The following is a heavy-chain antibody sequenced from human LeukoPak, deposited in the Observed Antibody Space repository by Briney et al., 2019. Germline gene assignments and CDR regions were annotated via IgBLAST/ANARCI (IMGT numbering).Heavy chain of an antibody. J-gene: IGHJ4*02. CDR2: IYHSGST. D-gene: IGHD3-9*01. CDR3: AREGTYYDILTGYAYFDY. V-gene: IGHV4-4*02. CDR1: GFTFSSYSM. Sequence: PGGSPRLSRAASGFTFSSYSMNWVRQPPGKGLEWIGEIYHSGSTNYNPSLKSRVTISVDKSKNQFSLKLSSVTAADTAVYYCAREGTYYDILTGYAYFDYWGQGTLVTVSS.